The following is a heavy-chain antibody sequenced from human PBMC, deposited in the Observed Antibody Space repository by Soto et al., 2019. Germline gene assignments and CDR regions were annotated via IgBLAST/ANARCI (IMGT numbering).Heavy chain of an antibody. CDR3: ARGRYYFDY. J-gene: IGHJ4*02. V-gene: IGHV4-34*01. Sequence: SETLSLTCAVYGGSFSGYYWSWIRQPPGKGLEWIGYMYHSGTTNYSPSLKSRVTISIDTSKNQFSLRLSSVAAADTAVYYCARGRYYFDYWGQGALVTVSS. CDR1: GGSFSGYY. CDR2: MYHSGTT.